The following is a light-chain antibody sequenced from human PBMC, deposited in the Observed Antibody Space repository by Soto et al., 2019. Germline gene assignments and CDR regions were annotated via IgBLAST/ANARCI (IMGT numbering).Light chain of an antibody. CDR1: SSDVGGYKY. Sequence: QSALTQPPSASGSLGQSVTISCTGTSSDVGGYKYVSWYQQHPGKAPKVMIYEVSNRPSGVTDRFSGSKSGNTASLTVSGLQAEDEADYYCRSYAGNNNWVFGGGTKLTVL. V-gene: IGLV2-8*01. CDR2: EVS. CDR3: RSYAGNNNWV. J-gene: IGLJ3*02.